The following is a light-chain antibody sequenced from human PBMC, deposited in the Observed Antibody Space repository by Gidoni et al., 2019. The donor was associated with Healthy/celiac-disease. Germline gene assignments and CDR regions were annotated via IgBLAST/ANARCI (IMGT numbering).Light chain of an antibody. J-gene: IGKJ4*01. CDR1: QGISSA. Sequence: AIQLTQSPSSLSASVGDRVTITCRASQGISSALAWYQQKPGKAPKLLIYDASSLEGGVPSRFSGSGSGTDFTLTSRSLQPEEFATYYCQQFNSYTLTFGGGTKVEIK. V-gene: IGKV1-13*02. CDR3: QQFNSYTLT. CDR2: DAS.